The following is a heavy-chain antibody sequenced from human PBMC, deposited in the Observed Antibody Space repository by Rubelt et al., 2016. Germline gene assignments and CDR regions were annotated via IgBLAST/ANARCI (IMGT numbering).Heavy chain of an antibody. CDR2: INAGNGNT. V-gene: IGHV1-3*01. CDR1: GYTFTSYA. Sequence: QVQLVQSGAEVKKPGASVKVSCKASGYTFTSYAMHWVRQAPGQRLEWMGWINAGNGNTNYAQKLKGRVTMTTDTSTSTAYMELRSLRSDDTAVYYCARNLIMITFGGVIVPPDYWGQGTLVTVSS. J-gene: IGHJ4*02. CDR3: ARNLIMITFGGVIVPPDY. D-gene: IGHD3-16*02.